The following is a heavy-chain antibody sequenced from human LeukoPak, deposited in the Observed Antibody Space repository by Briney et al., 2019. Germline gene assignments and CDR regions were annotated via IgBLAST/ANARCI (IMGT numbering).Heavy chain of an antibody. D-gene: IGHD4-11*01. CDR1: GVSSSISY. Sequence: PSETLSLTCTVSGVSSSISYWSWIRHPPGKGLECIGYIYYTGSTTYNPSLKSRITISVDTSKSQFALRLRSVTAAHTPVYYCARLKSYGNFLDDYWGQATLVSVSS. CDR2: IYYTGST. V-gene: IGHV4-59*01. CDR3: ARLKSYGNFLDDY. J-gene: IGHJ4*02.